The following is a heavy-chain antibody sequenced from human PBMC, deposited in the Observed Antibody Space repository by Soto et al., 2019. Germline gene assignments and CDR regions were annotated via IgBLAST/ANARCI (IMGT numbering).Heavy chain of an antibody. CDR2: ISFDGSTE. J-gene: IGHJ6*02. Sequence: QVQLVESGGGVVQPGRSLRLSCAASGFTFISYAMHWVRQAPGKGLEWVAVISFDGSTEYYADSVKGRFTISRDNSKNPVYLQMNSLRSEDTAVYYWARSRHGSGSYTHFYYGLDVWGQGTTVTVSS. V-gene: IGHV3-30-3*01. CDR3: ARSRHGSGSYTHFYYGLDV. CDR1: GFTFISYA. D-gene: IGHD3-10*01.